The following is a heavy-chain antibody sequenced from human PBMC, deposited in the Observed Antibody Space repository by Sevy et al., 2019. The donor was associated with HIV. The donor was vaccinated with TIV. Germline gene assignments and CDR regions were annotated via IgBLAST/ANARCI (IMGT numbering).Heavy chain of an antibody. J-gene: IGHJ6*02. CDR1: GYSFTSYW. D-gene: IGHD6-13*01. Sequence: GESLKISCKGSGYSFTSYWIGWVRQVPGKGLEWVGIIYPGCSDVRYNPYFQGQVTISADNSINTAYLQWSSLKASDTAMYYCARATAGTAPHYSFYTMNVWGQGTTVTVSS. CDR2: IYPGCSDV. CDR3: ARATAGTAPHYSFYTMNV. V-gene: IGHV5-51*01.